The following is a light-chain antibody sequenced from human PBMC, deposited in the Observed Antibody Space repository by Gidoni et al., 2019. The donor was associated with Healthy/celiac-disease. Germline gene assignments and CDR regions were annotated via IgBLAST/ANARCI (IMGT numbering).Light chain of an antibody. CDR1: SSNIVNNY. V-gene: IGLV1-51*01. CDR2: DNN. CDR3: GTWDSSLSAVV. Sequence: QSVLTQPTSVSAAPGQKVTISCAGSSSNIVNNYVSWYQQLPGTAPKLLIYDNNKRPSGIPDRFSCSKSGTSATLGITGLQTGDEADYYCGTWDSSLSAVVFGGGTKLTVL. J-gene: IGLJ2*01.